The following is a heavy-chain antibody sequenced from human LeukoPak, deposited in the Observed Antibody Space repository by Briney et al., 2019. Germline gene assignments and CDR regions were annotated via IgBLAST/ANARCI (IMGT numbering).Heavy chain of an antibody. CDR3: ARDPRSRQPSYDAFDI. Sequence: ASVKVSCKASGGTFTSYGISWVRQAPGQGLEWMGWISAYNGNTNYAQKVQGRVTMTTDTSTSTAYMELRSLRSDDTAVYYCARDPRSRQPSYDAFDIWGQGTMVTVSS. CDR1: GGTFTSYG. D-gene: IGHD1-1*01. J-gene: IGHJ3*02. CDR2: ISAYNGNT. V-gene: IGHV1-18*01.